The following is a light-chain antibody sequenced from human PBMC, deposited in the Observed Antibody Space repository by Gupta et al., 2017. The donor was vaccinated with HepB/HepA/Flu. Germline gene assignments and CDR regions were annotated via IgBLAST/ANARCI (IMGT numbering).Light chain of an antibody. CDR3: AAWDDSLNGIWV. CDR1: RYNLVSNT. Sequence: QSVLTQPPSTSGPPGQRVTISSSVSRYNLVSNTVYWYQQVPGTAPNLLIYSDDQRPSGGPVRCSCSESGTSASLAISRLQSEDEADYYCAAWDDSLNGIWVFGGGTKLTVL. J-gene: IGLJ3*02. CDR2: SDD. V-gene: IGLV1-44*01.